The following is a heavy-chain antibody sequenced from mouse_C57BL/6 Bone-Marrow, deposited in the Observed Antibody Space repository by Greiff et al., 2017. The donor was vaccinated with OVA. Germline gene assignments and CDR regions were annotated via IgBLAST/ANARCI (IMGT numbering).Heavy chain of an antibody. CDR3: ARDSTTVVARYWYFDV. CDR2: ISDGGSYT. D-gene: IGHD1-1*01. J-gene: IGHJ1*03. Sequence: EVKVVESGGGLVKPGGSLKLSCAASGFTFSSYAMSWVRQTPEKRLEWVATISDGGSYTYYPDNVKGRFTIPRANAKNNLYLQMSQLMSEHTAMYYCARDSTTVVARYWYFDVWGTGTTVTVSS. V-gene: IGHV5-4*03. CDR1: GFTFSSYA.